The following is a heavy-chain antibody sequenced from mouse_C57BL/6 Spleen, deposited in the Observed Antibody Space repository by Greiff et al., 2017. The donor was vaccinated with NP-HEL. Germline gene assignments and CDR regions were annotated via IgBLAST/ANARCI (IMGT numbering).Heavy chain of an antibody. CDR1: GYAFTNYL. Sequence: QVQLQQPGAELVKPGASVKVSCKASGYAFTNYLIEWVKQRPGQGLEWIGVINPGSGGTTYNEKFKGKATLTADKSSSTAYMQLSSLTSEDSAVYFCARGGITTVVAHYFGYWGQGTTLTVAS. D-gene: IGHD1-1*01. V-gene: IGHV1-54*01. CDR2: INPGSGGT. CDR3: ARGGITTVVAHYFGY. J-gene: IGHJ2*01.